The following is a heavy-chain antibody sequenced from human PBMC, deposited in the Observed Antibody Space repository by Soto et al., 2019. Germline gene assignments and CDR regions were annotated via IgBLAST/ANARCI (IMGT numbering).Heavy chain of an antibody. CDR1: GGTFSSYT. J-gene: IGHJ2*01. CDR3: ARGNHRWLQWWYFDL. CDR2: IIPIFGTA. D-gene: IGHD5-12*01. Sequence: QVQLVQSGAEVKKPGSSVTVSCKASGGTFSSYTISWVRQAPGQGLEWMGGIIPIFGTANYAQKFQGRVTITADESTSTAYMELISLRSEDTAVYYCARGNHRWLQWWYFDLWGRGTLVTVSS. V-gene: IGHV1-69*12.